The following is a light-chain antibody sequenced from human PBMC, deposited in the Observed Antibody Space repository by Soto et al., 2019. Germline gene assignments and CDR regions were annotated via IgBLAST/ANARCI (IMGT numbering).Light chain of an antibody. Sequence: QSVLTQPASVSGSPGQSITISCTGTSSDIGYSNFVSWYQQHPGKAPKLLIYDLINRPSGVPNRFSGSKSGNTASLTISGLQAEDEADYYCNSCTSANTYVFGAGTKVIVL. J-gene: IGLJ1*01. V-gene: IGLV2-14*03. CDR2: DLI. CDR1: SSDIGYSNF. CDR3: NSCTSANTYV.